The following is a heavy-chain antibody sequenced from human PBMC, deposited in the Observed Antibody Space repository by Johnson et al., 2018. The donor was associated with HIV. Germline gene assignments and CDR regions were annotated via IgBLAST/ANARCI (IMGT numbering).Heavy chain of an antibody. J-gene: IGHJ3*02. Sequence: VQLVESGGGLVQPGRSLRLTCVGSGFTFHEYAMHWVRQIPGKGLEWVSGISWNSGSVDYVDSVKGRFTISRDNAKKSLFLQMNSLRAEDTALYYCAKAFWSGYYEDAFDIWGQGTMVTVSS. V-gene: IGHV3-9*01. CDR1: GFTFHEYA. D-gene: IGHD3-3*01. CDR3: AKAFWSGYYEDAFDI. CDR2: ISWNSGSV.